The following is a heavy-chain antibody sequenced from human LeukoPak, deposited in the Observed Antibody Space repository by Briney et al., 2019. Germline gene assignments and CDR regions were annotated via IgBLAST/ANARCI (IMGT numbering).Heavy chain of an antibody. CDR2: ISSSSSFM. CDR1: GFTFSSYS. D-gene: IGHD5-24*01. Sequence: GGSLRLSCAASGFTFSSYSMNWVRQAPGKGLEWVSSISSSSSFMYYSDSVKGRFTISRDNAKNSLYLQMNSLRAEDTAVYYCARAGEMAIILDGSDIWGQGTMVTVSS. J-gene: IGHJ3*02. V-gene: IGHV3-21*01. CDR3: ARAGEMAIILDGSDI.